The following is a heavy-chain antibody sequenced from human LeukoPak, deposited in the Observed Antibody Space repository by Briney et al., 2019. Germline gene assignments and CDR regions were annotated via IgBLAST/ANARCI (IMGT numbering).Heavy chain of an antibody. Sequence: GGSLRLSCAASEFSVSSNYMTWVRQAPGKGLECVSIIYSGGTTYYADSVRGRFTISRDNSKNTLYLQMDRLRVEDTAVYYCARKSDSLMLRGGDCWGQRTLVTVSS. CDR2: IYSGGTT. CDR3: ARKSDSLMLRGGDC. CDR1: EFSVSSNY. D-gene: IGHD3-10*01. J-gene: IGHJ4*02. V-gene: IGHV3-66*01.